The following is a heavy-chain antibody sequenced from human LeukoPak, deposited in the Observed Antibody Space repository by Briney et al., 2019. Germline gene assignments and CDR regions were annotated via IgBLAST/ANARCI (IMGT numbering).Heavy chain of an antibody. CDR1: GYTFSDHSPRHY. D-gene: IGHD6-19*01. V-gene: IGHV1-2*02. J-gene: IGHJ4*02. Sequence: ASVKVSCKASGYTFSDHSPRHYMHWLRQAPGQGLEWLGWINPNTGGTDYAQNFQGRVTMTRDTSLSTVYMELSRLRSDDTAVYYCARDSSGWRSDFDYWGQGTLVTVSS. CDR2: INPNTGGT. CDR3: ARDSSGWRSDFDY.